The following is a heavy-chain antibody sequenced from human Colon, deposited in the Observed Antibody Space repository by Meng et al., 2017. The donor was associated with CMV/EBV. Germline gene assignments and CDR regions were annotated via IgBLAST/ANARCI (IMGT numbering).Heavy chain of an antibody. J-gene: IGHJ1*01. CDR2: IYSGGHT. CDR1: GFTFSTYN. D-gene: IGHD5-12*01. CDR3: AKHIVASISEDGLGT. V-gene: IGHV3-66*02. Sequence: GESLKISCAASGFTFSTYNMNWVRQAPGKGLEWVSIIYSGGHTYYADSVKGRFTLSRDNSKNTVHLQMTNLRSDDTAVYYCAKHIVASISEDGLGTWGQGTLVTVSS.